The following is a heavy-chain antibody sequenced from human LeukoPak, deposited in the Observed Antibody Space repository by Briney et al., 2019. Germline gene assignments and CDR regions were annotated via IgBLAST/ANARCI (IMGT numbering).Heavy chain of an antibody. CDR1: GFTFSSYW. J-gene: IGHJ4*02. CDR3: AKGGVYSFDY. V-gene: IGHV3-74*01. CDR2: VDGDGSST. Sequence: GGSLRLSCAASGFTFSSYWMHWVRQAPGKGLVWVSRVDGDGSSTSYADSVKGRFSISRDNAKNTLYLQLNSLRAEDTAVYYCAKGGVYSFDYWGQGALVTVSS. D-gene: IGHD4-11*01.